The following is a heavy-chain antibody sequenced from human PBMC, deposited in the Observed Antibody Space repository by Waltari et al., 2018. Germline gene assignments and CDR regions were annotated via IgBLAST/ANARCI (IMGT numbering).Heavy chain of an antibody. Sequence: QVQLVQSGAEVKKPGASVKVSCKASGYTFTSYYMHWVRQAPGQGLEWMGIINPRGCSTSYAQKFQGRVTMTRDTSTSTVYMELSSLRSEDTAVYYCVRAISGFHPFDSWGQGTLVSVSS. CDR2: INPRGCST. V-gene: IGHV1-46*01. J-gene: IGHJ5*01. CDR1: GYTFTSYY. CDR3: VRAISGFHPFDS. D-gene: IGHD3-22*01.